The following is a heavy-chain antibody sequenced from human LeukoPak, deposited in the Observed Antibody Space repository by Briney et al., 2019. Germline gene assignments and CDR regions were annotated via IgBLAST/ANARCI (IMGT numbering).Heavy chain of an antibody. Sequence: GGSLRPSCAASGFTFSSYSMNWVRQAPGKGLEWVSSISSSSSYIYYADSVKGRFTISRDNAKNSLYLQMNSLRAEDTAVYYCARDGIAAAGFDYWGQGTLVTVSS. CDR1: GFTFSSYS. V-gene: IGHV3-21*01. CDR2: ISSSSSYI. CDR3: ARDGIAAAGFDY. D-gene: IGHD6-13*01. J-gene: IGHJ4*02.